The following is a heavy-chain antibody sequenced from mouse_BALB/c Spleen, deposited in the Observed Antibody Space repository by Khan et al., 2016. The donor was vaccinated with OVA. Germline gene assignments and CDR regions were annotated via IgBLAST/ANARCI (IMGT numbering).Heavy chain of an antibody. CDR2: ILPGSNST. V-gene: IGHV1-9*01. D-gene: IGHD1-1*01. J-gene: IGHJ3*01. CDR1: GYTFSSYW. Sequence: VQLQESGAELMKPGASVKLSCKATGYTFSSYWIEWVKQRPGHGLVWIGEILPGSNSTNYNERFKGKATITADTSYNTAYLQLSSLTSEDSAIYDDARRNYYGSTSWFGYWGQGTLVTVSA. CDR3: ARRNYYGSTSWFGY.